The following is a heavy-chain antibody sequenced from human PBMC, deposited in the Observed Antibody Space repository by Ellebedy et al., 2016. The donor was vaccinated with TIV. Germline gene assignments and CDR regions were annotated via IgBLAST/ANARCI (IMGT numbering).Heavy chain of an antibody. Sequence: KFQGRVTITRDTSASTAYMELSSLRSEDTAVYYCARGKRIVKDAFDIWGQGTMVTVSS. CDR3: ARGKRIVKDAFDI. J-gene: IGHJ3*02. V-gene: IGHV1-3*01. D-gene: IGHD1-26*01.